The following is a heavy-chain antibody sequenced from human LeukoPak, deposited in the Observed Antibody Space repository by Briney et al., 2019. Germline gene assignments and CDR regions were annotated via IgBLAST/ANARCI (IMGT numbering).Heavy chain of an antibody. J-gene: IGHJ3*02. CDR1: GLTVSSGY. Sequence: GGSLRLSCAASGLTVSSGYMSWVRPAPGKGLEWVSIIYNDGSTYYADSMKGRFTISRDNSKNTLYLQVNSLRAEDTAMYYCARNILFAFDIWGQGTMVTVSS. CDR3: ARNILFAFDI. CDR2: IYNDGST. V-gene: IGHV3-53*01.